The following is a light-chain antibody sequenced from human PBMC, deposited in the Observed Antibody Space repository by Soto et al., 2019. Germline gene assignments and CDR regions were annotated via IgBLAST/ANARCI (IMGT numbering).Light chain of an antibody. Sequence: QSVLTQPASVSGSPGQSITISCTGTSSDVGGYNYVSWYQQHPGKAPKLMIYDVSNRPSRVSNRFSGSKSCNTASLTISGHQAEDEADYYCSSYSSSSTLVFGGGTKLTVL. J-gene: IGLJ2*01. V-gene: IGLV2-14*01. CDR2: DVS. CDR1: SSDVGGYNY. CDR3: SSYSSSSTLV.